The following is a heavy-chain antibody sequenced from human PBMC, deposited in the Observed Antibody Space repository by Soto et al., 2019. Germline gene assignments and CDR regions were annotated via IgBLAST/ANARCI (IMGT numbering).Heavy chain of an antibody. J-gene: IGHJ6*02. CDR3: ARLNVDSYQFYYAMDV. D-gene: IGHD4-17*01. Sequence: SGPTLVNPTETLTLTCTVSGFSLTTGKMGVSWIRQPPGKALEWLAHIFSDNERSYSTSLQGRLTISKDTSGSQVVLSMTNVDPVDTATYYCARLNVDSYQFYYAMDVWGQGTTVTVSS. V-gene: IGHV2-26*01. CDR1: GFSLTTGKMG. CDR2: IFSDNER.